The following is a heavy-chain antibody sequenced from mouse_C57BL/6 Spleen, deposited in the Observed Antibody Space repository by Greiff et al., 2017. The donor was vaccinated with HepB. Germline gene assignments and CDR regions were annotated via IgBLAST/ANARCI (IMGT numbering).Heavy chain of an antibody. CDR2: IYPGSGST. D-gene: IGHD2-4*01. V-gene: IGHV1-55*01. Sequence: QVQLKQPGAELVKPGASVKMSCKASGYTFTSYWITWVKQRPGQGLEWIGDIYPGSGSTNYNEKFKSKATLTVDTSSSTAYMQLSSLTSEDSAVYYCARDLYDYDGAMDYWGQGTSVTVSS. CDR1: GYTFTSYW. J-gene: IGHJ4*01. CDR3: ARDLYDYDGAMDY.